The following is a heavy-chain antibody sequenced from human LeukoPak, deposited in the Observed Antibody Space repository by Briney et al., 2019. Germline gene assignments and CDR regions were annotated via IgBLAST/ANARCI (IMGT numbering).Heavy chain of an antibody. D-gene: IGHD2-8*02. CDR1: GFTFSNSD. Sequence: PGGSLRLSCAASGFTFSNSDMNWVHQAPGKGLEWVSGVSWNGSRTHYADSVKGQFIISRDNSRNTLYLQTNSLRAEDTAIYYCATYRQVLLPFESWGQGTLVTVSS. CDR3: ATYRQVLLPFES. V-gene: IGHV3-35*02. J-gene: IGHJ4*02. CDR2: VSWNGSRT.